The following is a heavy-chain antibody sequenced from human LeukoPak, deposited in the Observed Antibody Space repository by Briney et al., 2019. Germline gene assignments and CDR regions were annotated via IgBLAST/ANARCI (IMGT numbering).Heavy chain of an antibody. V-gene: IGHV1-69*13. Sequence: SVKVSCKASGYTFTSYGISWVRQAPGQGLEWMGGIIPIFGTANYAQKFQGRVTITADESTSTAYMELSSLRSEDTAVYYCGAEGTTSFDYWGQGTLVTVSS. CDR1: GYTFTSYG. CDR3: GAEGTTSFDY. D-gene: IGHD4-11*01. J-gene: IGHJ4*02. CDR2: IIPIFGTA.